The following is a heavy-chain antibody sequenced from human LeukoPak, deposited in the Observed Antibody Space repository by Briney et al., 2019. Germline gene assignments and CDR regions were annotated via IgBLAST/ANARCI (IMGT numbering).Heavy chain of an antibody. V-gene: IGHV3-7*03. CDR1: GFTFSRSW. J-gene: IGHJ4*02. CDR2: IKQDGSEK. Sequence: GGSLRLSCAASGFTFSRSWMTWVRQAPGKGLEWVANIKQDGSEKYYVDSVKGRFTISRDNAKNSLYLQMNSLRAEDTAVYYCARGYRYSGSYFRYFDYWGQGTLVTVSS. D-gene: IGHD1-26*01. CDR3: ARGYRYSGSYFRYFDY.